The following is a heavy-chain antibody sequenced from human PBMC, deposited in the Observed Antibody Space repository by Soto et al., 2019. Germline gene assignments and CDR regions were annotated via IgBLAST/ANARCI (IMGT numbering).Heavy chain of an antibody. V-gene: IGHV1-69*01. Sequence: QVQLVQSGAEVKKPGSSVKVSCRASGGTFNNYVINWVRQAPGQGLEWMAGIIPIFGTPNYAQKFQGRVTITADQATCSAYVELNSLRPEDTGVYYCAGRCDGTNCLAHFDYWGQGTLVTVSS. J-gene: IGHJ4*02. CDR2: IIPIFGTP. CDR3: AGRCDGTNCLAHFDY. D-gene: IGHD2-2*01. CDR1: GGTFNNYV.